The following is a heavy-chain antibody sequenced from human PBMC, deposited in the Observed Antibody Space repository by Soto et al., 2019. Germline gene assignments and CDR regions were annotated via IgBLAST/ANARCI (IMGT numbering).Heavy chain of an antibody. CDR3: QRPKYLPDDAFDH. CDR2: INSDGSST. V-gene: IGHV3-74*01. CDR1: GCSFTNYW. D-gene: IGHD2-2*01. Sequence: GGPLRLSCAASGCSFTNYWMRWVGQAPGKGLVWVSRINSDGSSTSHADSVKGRFTISRDNAKNTLYLQMSSLRAEDTAVYYSQRPKYLPDDAFDHWGPPALVTVSS. J-gene: IGHJ4*03.